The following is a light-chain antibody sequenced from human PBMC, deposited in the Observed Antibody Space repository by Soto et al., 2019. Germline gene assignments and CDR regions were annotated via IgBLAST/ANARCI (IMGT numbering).Light chain of an antibody. J-gene: IGKJ5*01. CDR3: QQYNNWPLA. CDR2: RAS. Sequence: EVVMTQSPAPLSLSPRERVALSXXAIQSLRRNLEWYXQKXGKAPRXXXYRASTRATDIPARFSGSGSGTEFTLTISSLQSEDFAVYFCQQYNNWPLAFGQGTRLEIK. V-gene: IGKV3-15*01. CDR1: QSLRRN.